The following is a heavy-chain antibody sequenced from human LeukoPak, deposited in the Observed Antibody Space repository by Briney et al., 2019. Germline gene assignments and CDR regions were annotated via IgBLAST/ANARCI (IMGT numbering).Heavy chain of an antibody. V-gene: IGHV1-3*03. D-gene: IGHD6-19*01. CDR2: INAGNGNT. CDR3: ARVSYSSGWYGNFDY. Sequence: GASVKVSCKASGYTFTSYAMHWVRQAPGQRLEWMGWINAGNGNTKYSQEFQGRVTITRDTSASTAYMELSSLRSEDMAVYYCARVSYSSGWYGNFDYWGQGTLVTVSS. CDR1: GYTFTSYA. J-gene: IGHJ4*02.